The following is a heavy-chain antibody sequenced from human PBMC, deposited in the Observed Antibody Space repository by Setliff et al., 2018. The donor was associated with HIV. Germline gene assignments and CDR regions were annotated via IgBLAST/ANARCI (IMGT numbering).Heavy chain of an antibody. Sequence: SETLSLTCTVSGVSTSSSNYYWGWIRQPPGKGLDWIGYISYTGRTYYNPSLKSRVTISVDTSKNHFSLRLSSVTAADTAVYYCAIRPRAYYGSGNYYFDYWGQGTLVTVSS. D-gene: IGHD3-10*01. CDR3: AIRPRAYYGSGNYYFDY. CDR1: GVSTSSSNYY. V-gene: IGHV4-39*02. CDR2: ISYTGRT. J-gene: IGHJ4*02.